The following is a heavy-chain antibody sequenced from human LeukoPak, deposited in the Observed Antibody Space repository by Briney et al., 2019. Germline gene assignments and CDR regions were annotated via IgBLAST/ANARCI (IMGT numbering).Heavy chain of an antibody. CDR2: INTSGST. CDR1: GGSISSYY. J-gene: IGHJ4*02. D-gene: IGHD6-13*01. V-gene: IGHV4-4*09. CDR3: ARHSSSWYLHFDY. Sequence: SETLSLTCTVSGGSISSYYWSWIRQPPGKGLEWIGYINTSGSTDYNPSLKSRVTISVDTSKNQFSLKLSSVTAADTAVYYCARHSSSWYLHFDYWGQGTLVTVSS.